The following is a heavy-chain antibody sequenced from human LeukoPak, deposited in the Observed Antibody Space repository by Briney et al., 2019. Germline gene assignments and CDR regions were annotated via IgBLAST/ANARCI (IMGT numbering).Heavy chain of an antibody. Sequence: GSVKVSCKASGYTFTSYDINWVRQATGQGLEWMGWMNPNSGNTGYAQKFQGRVTMTRNTSISTAYMELSSLRSEDTAAYYCARTSNWNDAYNFDYWGQGTLVTVSS. D-gene: IGHD1-1*01. CDR3: ARTSNWNDAYNFDY. V-gene: IGHV1-8*01. CDR2: MNPNSGNT. J-gene: IGHJ4*02. CDR1: GYTFTSYD.